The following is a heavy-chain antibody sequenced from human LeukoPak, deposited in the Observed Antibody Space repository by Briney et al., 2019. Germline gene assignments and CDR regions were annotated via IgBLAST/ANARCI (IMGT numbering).Heavy chain of an antibody. Sequence: GASVKVSCKASGYTFTSYYMHWVRQAPGQGREWMGIINPSGGSTSYAQKFQCRVTMTRDTSTSTVYMELSSLRSEDTAVYYCARDHRGVGRGGYVFGYWGQGTLVTVSS. J-gene: IGHJ4*02. CDR2: INPSGGST. CDR3: ARDHRGVGRGGYVFGY. V-gene: IGHV1-46*01. D-gene: IGHD5-12*01. CDR1: GYTFTSYY.